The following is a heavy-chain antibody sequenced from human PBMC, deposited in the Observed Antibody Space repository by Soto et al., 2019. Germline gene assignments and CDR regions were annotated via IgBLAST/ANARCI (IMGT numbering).Heavy chain of an antibody. CDR2: ISSSSSNI. CDR3: ARNYGDYGRYYYMDV. Sequence: GGSLRLSCAASGFTFSSSWMHWVRQAPGKGLEWVSDISSSSSNIYYADSVKGRFTISRDNAKNSLYLQMNSLRAEDTAVYYCARNYGDYGRYYYMDVWGKGTTVTVSS. CDR1: GFTFSSSW. D-gene: IGHD4-17*01. J-gene: IGHJ6*03. V-gene: IGHV3-48*01.